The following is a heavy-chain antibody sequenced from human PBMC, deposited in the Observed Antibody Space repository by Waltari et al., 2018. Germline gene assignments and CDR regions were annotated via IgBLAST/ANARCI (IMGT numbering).Heavy chain of an antibody. CDR2: IYHSGST. Sequence: QVQLQESGPGLVKPSETLSLTCAVPGYSISSGYYWGWIRQPPGKGLEWIGSIYHSGSTYYNPSLKSRVTISVDTSKNQFSLKLSSVTAADTAVYYCARHPVAAARPTDYWGQGTLVTVSS. J-gene: IGHJ4*02. V-gene: IGHV4-38-2*01. D-gene: IGHD6-6*01. CDR3: ARHPVAAARPTDY. CDR1: GYSISSGYY.